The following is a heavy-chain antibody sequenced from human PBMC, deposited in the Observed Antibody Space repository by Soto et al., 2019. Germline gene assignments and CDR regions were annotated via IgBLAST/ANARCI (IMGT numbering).Heavy chain of an antibody. J-gene: IGHJ5*02. CDR2: IKSKTDGGTT. D-gene: IGHD3-3*01. CDR1: GFTFSNAW. V-gene: IGHV3-15*01. Sequence: EVQLVESGGGLVKPGGSLRLSCAASGFTFSNAWMSWVSQAPGKGLEWVGRIKSKTDGGTTDYAAPVKGRFTISRDDSKNTLYLQMNSLKTEDTAVYYCTTDSLVLRFLEWAFDPWGQGTLVTVSS. CDR3: TTDSLVLRFLEWAFDP.